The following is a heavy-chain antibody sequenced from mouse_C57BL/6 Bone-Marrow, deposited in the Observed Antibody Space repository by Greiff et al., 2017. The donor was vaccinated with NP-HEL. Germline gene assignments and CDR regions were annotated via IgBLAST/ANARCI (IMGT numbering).Heavy chain of an antibody. D-gene: IGHD1-1*01. J-gene: IGHJ2*01. CDR2: INPSSGYT. CDR3: ARGTTVVDDY. CDR1: GYTFTSYT. Sequence: QVQLQQSGAELARPGASVKMSCKASGYTFTSYTMHWVKQRPGQGLEWIGNINPSSGYTKYNQKFKDKATLTADKSSSTAYMQLSSLTSEDSAVYYCARGTTVVDDYWGQGTTLTVSS. V-gene: IGHV1-4*01.